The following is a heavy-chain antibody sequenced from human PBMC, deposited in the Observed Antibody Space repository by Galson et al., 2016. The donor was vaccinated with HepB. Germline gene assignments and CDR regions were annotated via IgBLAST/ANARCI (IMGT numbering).Heavy chain of an antibody. J-gene: IGHJ5*01. V-gene: IGHV1-69*06. D-gene: IGHD5-12*01. CDR1: GGTFSNYA. CDR2: IIPIFGRA. Sequence: SVKVSCKASGGTFSNYAISWVRQAPGQGLEWMGGIIPIFGRANYAQKFQGRLTIIADKSTGTAYMELGSLRFEDTAVYFCAREGRDYHGYDQRGSWIDSWGQGTLVTVSS. CDR3: AREGRDYHGYDQRGSWIDS.